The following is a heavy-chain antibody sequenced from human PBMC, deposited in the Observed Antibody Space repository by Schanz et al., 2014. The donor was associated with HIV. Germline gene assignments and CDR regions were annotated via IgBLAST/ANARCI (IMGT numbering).Heavy chain of an antibody. CDR3: TTDNEPYGY. D-gene: IGHD4-17*01. CDR2: IKSKIDGGTT. CDR1: EFTFRNAW. V-gene: IGHV3-15*01. Sequence: EQVVESGGGVVQPGGSLRLSCAASEFTFRNAWMNWVRQAPGKGLEWVGRIKSKIDGGTTDYAAPVKGRFTISRDDSKNTLYVQMNRLKTEDTAMYFCTTDNEPYGYWGQGTLVTVSS. J-gene: IGHJ4*02.